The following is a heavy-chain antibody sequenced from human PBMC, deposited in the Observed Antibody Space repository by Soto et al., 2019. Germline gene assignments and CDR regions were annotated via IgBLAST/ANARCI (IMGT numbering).Heavy chain of an antibody. CDR3: ARLPKGSLVTA. V-gene: IGHV3-48*02. CDR2: ISSSSDDI. D-gene: IGHD2-21*02. CDR1: GFSFSDYS. Sequence: QLVESGGGLVYPGGSLRLSCVGSGFSFSDYSMNWVRQAPGKGLQWISYISSSSDDIHYADSVMGRFTVSRDNAKNALFLQMNSLRDDDTAIYYCARLPKGSLVTAWGQGTQVTVSS. J-gene: IGHJ4*02.